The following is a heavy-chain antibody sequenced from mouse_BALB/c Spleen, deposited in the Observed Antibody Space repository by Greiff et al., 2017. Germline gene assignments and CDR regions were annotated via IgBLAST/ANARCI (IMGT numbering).Heavy chain of an antibody. CDR2: INPYNGDT. D-gene: IGHD2-14*01. Sequence: EVQVVESGPELVKPGASVKISCKASGYSFTGYFMNWVKQSHGKSLEWIGRINPYNGDTFYNQKFKGKATLTVDKSSSTAHMELLSLTSEDSAVYYCGRRERYDYYAMDYWGQGTSVTVSS. J-gene: IGHJ4*01. CDR3: GRRERYDYYAMDY. V-gene: IGHV1-37*01. CDR1: GYSFTGYF.